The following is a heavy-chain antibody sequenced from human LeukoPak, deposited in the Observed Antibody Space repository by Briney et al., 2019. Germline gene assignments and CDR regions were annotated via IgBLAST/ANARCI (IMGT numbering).Heavy chain of an antibody. J-gene: IGHJ2*01. CDR3: ARVGDDYWYFDL. D-gene: IGHD3-16*01. CDR1: GGSISSSNW. V-gene: IGHV4-4*02. Sequence: NASGTLSLTCAVSGGSISSSNWWSWVRQPPGKGLEWIGEIYHSGSTNYNPPLKSRVTISVDKSKNQFSLNLSSMTAADTAVYYCARVGDDYWYFDLWGRGTLVTVSS. CDR2: IYHSGST.